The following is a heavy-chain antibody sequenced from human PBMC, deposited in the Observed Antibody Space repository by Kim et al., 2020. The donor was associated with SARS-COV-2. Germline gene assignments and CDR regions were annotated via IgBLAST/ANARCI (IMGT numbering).Heavy chain of an antibody. CDR1: GFTFSSYA. CDR3: ARDQQVLMVYATYYYYGMDV. Sequence: GGSLRLSCAASGFTFSSYAMHWVRQAPGKGLEWVAVISYDGSNKYYADSVKGRFTISRDNSKNTLYLQMNSLRAEDTAVYYCARDQQVLMVYATYYYYGMDVWGQGTTVTVSS. CDR2: ISYDGSNK. J-gene: IGHJ6*02. D-gene: IGHD2-8*01. V-gene: IGHV3-30*04.